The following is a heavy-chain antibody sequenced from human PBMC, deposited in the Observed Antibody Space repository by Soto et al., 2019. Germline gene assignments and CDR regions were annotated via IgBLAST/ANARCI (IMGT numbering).Heavy chain of an antibody. J-gene: IGHJ6*02. Sequence: LSLTCAVYGGSFSGYYWSWIRQPPGKGLEWIGEINHSGSTNYNPSLKSRVTISVDTSKNQFPLKLSSVTAADTAVYYCARGSRGWRYYYYGMDVWGQGTTVTVSS. D-gene: IGHD6-19*01. V-gene: IGHV4-34*01. CDR2: INHSGST. CDR3: ARGSRGWRYYYYGMDV. CDR1: GGSFSGYY.